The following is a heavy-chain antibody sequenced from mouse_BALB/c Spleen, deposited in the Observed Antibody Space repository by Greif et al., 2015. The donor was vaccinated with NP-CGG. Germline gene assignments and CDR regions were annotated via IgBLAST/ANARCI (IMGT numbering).Heavy chain of an antibody. CDR2: INPSTGYT. V-gene: IGHV1-7*01. CDR1: GYTFTSYW. CDR3: ARREETGTFAY. J-gene: IGHJ3*01. D-gene: IGHD4-1*01. Sequence: AQLQQSGAELAKPGASVKMSCKASGYTFTSYWMHWVKQRPGQGLEWIGYINPSTGYTEYNQKFKDKATLTADKSSSTAYMQLSSLTSEDSAVYYCARREETGTFAYWGQGTLVTVSA.